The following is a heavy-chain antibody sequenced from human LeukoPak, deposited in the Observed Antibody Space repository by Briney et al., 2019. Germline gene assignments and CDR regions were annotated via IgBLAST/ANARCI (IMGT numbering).Heavy chain of an antibody. Sequence: PGGSLRLSCAASGFTFSIYWMSWVPQAPGKGLVWVANIKQDGSEKYYVDSVKGRFTISRDNAKNSLYLQMNSLRAEDTAVYYCGRDGLSDIVVVVAAFDYWGQGTLVTVSS. J-gene: IGHJ4*02. CDR2: IKQDGSEK. CDR3: GRDGLSDIVVVVAAFDY. CDR1: GFTFSIYW. V-gene: IGHV3-7*01. D-gene: IGHD2-15*01.